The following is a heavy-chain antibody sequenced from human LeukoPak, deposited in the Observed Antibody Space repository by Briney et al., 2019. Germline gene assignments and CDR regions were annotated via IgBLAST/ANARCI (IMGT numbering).Heavy chain of an antibody. CDR1: GFTFSGSA. D-gene: IGHD6-19*01. V-gene: IGHV3-73*01. CDR3: TSRQMQWLLPPNDY. Sequence: GGSLRLSCAASGFTFSGSAMHWVRQAFGKGLEWVGRIRSKANSYATEYAASVKGRFTISRDDSKNTAYLQMNSLKTEDTAVYYCTSRQMQWLLPPNDYWGQGTLVTVSS. CDR2: IRSKANSYAT. J-gene: IGHJ4*02.